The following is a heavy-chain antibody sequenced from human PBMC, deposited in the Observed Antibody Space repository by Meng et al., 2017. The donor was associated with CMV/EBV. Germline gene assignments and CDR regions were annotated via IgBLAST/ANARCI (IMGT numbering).Heavy chain of an antibody. V-gene: IGHV3-15*01. CDR3: AKDNSSYDSSGYLDY. J-gene: IGHJ4*02. D-gene: IGHD3-22*01. CDR1: GFTFSNAW. CDR2: IKSKTDGGTT. Sequence: GESLKISCAASGFTFSNAWMSWVRQAPGKGLEWVGRIKSKTDGGTTDYAAPVKGRFTISRDDSKNTLYLQMNSLKTEDTAVYYCAKDNSSYDSSGYLDYWGQGTLVTVSS.